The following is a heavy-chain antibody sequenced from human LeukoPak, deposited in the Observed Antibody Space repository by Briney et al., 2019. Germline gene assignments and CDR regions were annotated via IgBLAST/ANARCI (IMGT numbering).Heavy chain of an antibody. CDR2: ISGSGGST. CDR3: VKHYCSSTSCHGDY. CDR1: GFTFSSYA. Sequence: GGSLRLSCAASGFTFSSYAMSWVRQAPGKGLEWVSAISGSGGSTYYADSVKGRFTISRDNSKNTLYLQMNSLRAEGTAVYYCVKHYCSSTSCHGDYWGQGTLVTVSS. D-gene: IGHD2-2*01. J-gene: IGHJ4*02. V-gene: IGHV3-23*01.